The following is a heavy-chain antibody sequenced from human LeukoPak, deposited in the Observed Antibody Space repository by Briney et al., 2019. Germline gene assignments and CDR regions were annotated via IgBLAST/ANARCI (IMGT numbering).Heavy chain of an antibody. V-gene: IGHV3-74*01. D-gene: IGHD6-13*01. CDR2: INSDGSST. CDR3: ARYPIAAAGRAFDY. CDR1: GFTFSSYW. J-gene: IGHJ4*02. Sequence: GGSLRLSCAASGFTFSSYWMHWVRQAPGKGLVWVSRINSDGSSTSYADSVKGRFTISRDNAKNTLYLQMNSLRAEDTAVYYCARYPIAAAGRAFDYWGQGTLVTVSS.